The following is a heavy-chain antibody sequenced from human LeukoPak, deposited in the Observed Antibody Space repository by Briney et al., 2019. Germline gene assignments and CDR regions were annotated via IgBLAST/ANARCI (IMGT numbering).Heavy chain of an antibody. CDR3: ARNWFDP. J-gene: IGHJ5*02. CDR2: IYSGGST. CDR1: GFTVSSDY. Sequence: GGSLRLSCAASGFTVSSDYMSWVRQAPGKGLEWVSVIYSGGSTYYADSVKGRFTISRDKSKDTVYLQMNSLRFEDTAMYYCARNWFDPWGQGTLVTVSS. V-gene: IGHV3-53*05.